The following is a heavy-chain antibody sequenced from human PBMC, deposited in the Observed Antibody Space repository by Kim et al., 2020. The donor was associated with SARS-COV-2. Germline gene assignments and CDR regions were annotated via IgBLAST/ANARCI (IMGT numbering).Heavy chain of an antibody. CDR3: AKGVAVAGYAFDI. CDR1: GFTFSSYG. D-gene: IGHD6-19*01. Sequence: GGSLRLSCAASGFTFSSYGMHWVRQAPGKGLEWVAGISYVGSNKYYADSVKGRFTISRDNSKNTLYLQMNSLRPEDTAVYYCAKGVAVAGYAFDIWGQGT. CDR2: ISYVGSNK. J-gene: IGHJ3*02. V-gene: IGHV3-30*18.